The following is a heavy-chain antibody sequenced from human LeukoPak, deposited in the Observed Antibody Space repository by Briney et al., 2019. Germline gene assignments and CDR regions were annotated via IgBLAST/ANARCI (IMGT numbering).Heavy chain of an antibody. D-gene: IGHD6-19*01. CDR1: GFTFSSYA. V-gene: IGHV3-30*04. Sequence: GGSLRLSCAASGFTFSSYAMHWVRQAPGKGLEWVAVISYDGSNKYYADSVKGRFTISRDNSKNTLYLQMNSLTAEDTAVYYCAKDSHQYNSGWHDYYYCYMDVWGKGTTVIISS. CDR3: AKDSHQYNSGWHDYYYCYMDV. J-gene: IGHJ6*03. CDR2: ISYDGSNK.